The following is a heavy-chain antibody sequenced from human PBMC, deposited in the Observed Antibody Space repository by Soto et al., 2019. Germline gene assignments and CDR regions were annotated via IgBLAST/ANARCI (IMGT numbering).Heavy chain of an antibody. Sequence: QVQLQESGPGLVKPSQTLSLTCTVSGGSISSGGYYWSWIRQHPGKGLEWIGYIYYSGSTYYNPSLKIRVTISVDTSKNQFSLKLSSVTAADTAVYYCARVHDFWSGYYRRGGIFDYWGQGTLVTVSS. CDR3: ARVHDFWSGYYRRGGIFDY. CDR1: GGSISSGGYY. D-gene: IGHD3-3*01. CDR2: IYYSGST. J-gene: IGHJ4*02. V-gene: IGHV4-31*03.